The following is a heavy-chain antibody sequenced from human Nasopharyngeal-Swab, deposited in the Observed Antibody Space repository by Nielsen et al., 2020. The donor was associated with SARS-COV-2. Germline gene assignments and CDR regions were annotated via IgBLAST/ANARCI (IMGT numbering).Heavy chain of an antibody. Sequence: LRLSCSVSGGSISGYFLSWIRQPAGAGLEWIGRVYTSGSTNYNPSLKSRVTISIDMSKNQFSLELRSVTAADTAFYYCARSGTTKYGLDVWGQGTTVIVSS. J-gene: IGHJ6*01. V-gene: IGHV4-4*07. CDR1: GGSISGYF. D-gene: IGHD1-1*01. CDR3: ARSGTTKYGLDV. CDR2: VYTSGST.